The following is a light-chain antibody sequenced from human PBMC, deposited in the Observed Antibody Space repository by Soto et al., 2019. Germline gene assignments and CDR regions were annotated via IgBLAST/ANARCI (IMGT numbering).Light chain of an antibody. Sequence: FLLTQPHSVSESPGKTVTISCTRSSGSIASNYVQWYQQRPGSAPTTVIYEDNQRPSGVPDRFFGSIDSSSNSASLTISGLKTDHEADYYCQSYDSSNVVFGGGTKLTVL. V-gene: IGLV6-57*04. CDR3: QSYDSSNVV. J-gene: IGLJ2*01. CDR1: SGSIASNY. CDR2: EDN.